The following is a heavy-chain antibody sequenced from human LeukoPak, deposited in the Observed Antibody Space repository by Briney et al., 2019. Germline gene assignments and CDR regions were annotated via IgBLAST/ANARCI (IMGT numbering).Heavy chain of an antibody. Sequence: PGRSLRLSCAASGFTFSSYGMHWVRQAPGKGLEWVAVISYDGSNKYYADSVKGRFTISRDNSKNTLHLQMNSLRAEDTAVYYCAKGQDLITMVRGSYYGMDVWGQGTTVTVSS. CDR2: ISYDGSNK. D-gene: IGHD3-10*01. CDR1: GFTFSSYG. J-gene: IGHJ6*02. V-gene: IGHV3-30*18. CDR3: AKGQDLITMVRGSYYGMDV.